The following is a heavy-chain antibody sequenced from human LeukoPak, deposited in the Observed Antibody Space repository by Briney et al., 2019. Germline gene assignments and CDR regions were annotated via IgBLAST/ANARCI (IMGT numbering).Heavy chain of an antibody. CDR2: ISSGGSTI. V-gene: IGHV3-11*01. J-gene: IGHJ4*02. D-gene: IGHD6-19*01. Sequence: GGSLRLSCAASGFTFSDYYMSWIRQAPGKGLEWVSYISSGGSTIYYADSVKGRFTTSRDNAKNSLYLQMNSLRAEDTAVYYCATFSSGWAWDFDYWGQGTLVTVSS. CDR3: ATFSSGWAWDFDY. CDR1: GFTFSDYY.